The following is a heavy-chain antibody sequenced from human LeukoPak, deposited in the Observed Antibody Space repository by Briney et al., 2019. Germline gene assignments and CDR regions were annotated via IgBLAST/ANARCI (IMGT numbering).Heavy chain of an antibody. J-gene: IGHJ3*02. Sequence: GGEWXXXIIHSASTNYTPSLKTPFTISVHTSKTHFSLKLSSVTAADTAVYYCARWAYYYDSSGSGRAFDIWGQGTMVTVSS. V-gene: IGHV4-34*12. CDR2: IIHSAST. CDR3: ARWAYYYDSSGSGRAFDI. D-gene: IGHD3-22*01.